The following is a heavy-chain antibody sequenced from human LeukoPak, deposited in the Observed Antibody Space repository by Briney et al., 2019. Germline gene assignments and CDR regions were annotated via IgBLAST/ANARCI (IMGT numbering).Heavy chain of an antibody. CDR2: ISYDGSNK. CDR1: GFTFSSYA. D-gene: IGHD6-13*01. J-gene: IGHJ4*02. Sequence: GRSLRLSCAASGFTFSSYAMHWVRQAPGKGLEWVAVISYDGSNKYYADSVKGRFTISRDNSKNTLYLQMNSLRAEDTAVYYCAREGNQQPPDYWGQGTLVTVSS. CDR3: AREGNQQPPDY. V-gene: IGHV3-30-3*01.